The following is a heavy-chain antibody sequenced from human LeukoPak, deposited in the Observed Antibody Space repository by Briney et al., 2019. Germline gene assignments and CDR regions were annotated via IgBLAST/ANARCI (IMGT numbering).Heavy chain of an antibody. CDR1: GYTFTGYY. CDR3: ARGYCSGGSCQGGDY. D-gene: IGHD2-15*01. J-gene: IGHJ4*02. CDR2: INPNSGGT. V-gene: IGHV1-2*02. Sequence: GASVKVSCKASGYTFTGYYMHRVRQAPGQGLEWMGWINPNSGGTNYEQKFQGRVTMTRDTSISTAYMELSRLRSDDTAVYYCARGYCSGGSCQGGDYWGQGTLVTVSS.